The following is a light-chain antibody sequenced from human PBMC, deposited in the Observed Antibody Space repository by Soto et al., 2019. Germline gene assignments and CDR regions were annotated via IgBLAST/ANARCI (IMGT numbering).Light chain of an antibody. J-gene: IGKJ1*01. CDR1: QSVSSN. Sequence: EIVMTQSPATLSVSPGERASLSCRASQSVSSNLAWYQQKPGQAPRLLMFSASTRATGIPARFSGSGSGTDFTLTISSLQSEDFAVYYCQQGGNRPPRTFGQGTKVEIK. CDR3: QQGGNRPPRT. V-gene: IGKV3-15*01. CDR2: SAS.